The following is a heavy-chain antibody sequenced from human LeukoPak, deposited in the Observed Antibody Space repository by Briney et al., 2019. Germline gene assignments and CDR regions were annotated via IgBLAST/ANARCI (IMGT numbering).Heavy chain of an antibody. CDR2: ISSSSSYI. CDR1: GFTFSSYS. V-gene: IGHV3-21*01. CDR3: ARVGGGSYLGKIDY. D-gene: IGHD1-26*01. J-gene: IGHJ4*02. Sequence: GGSLRLSCAASGFTFSSYSMNWVRQAPGKGLEWVSSISSSSSYIYYADSVKGRFTISRDNAKNSLYLRMNSLRAEDTAVYYCARVGGGSYLGKIDYWGQGTLVTVSS.